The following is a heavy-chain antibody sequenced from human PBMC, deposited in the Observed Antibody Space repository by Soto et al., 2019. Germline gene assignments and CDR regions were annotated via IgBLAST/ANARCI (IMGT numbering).Heavy chain of an antibody. V-gene: IGHV4-34*01. CDR1: GGSFSGYY. CDR2: INHSGST. Sequence: LSLTCAVYGGSFSGYYWSWIRQPPGKGLEWIGEINHSGSTNYNPSLKSRVTISVDTSKNQFSLKLSSVTAADTAVYYCARAWATVTTYWFDPWGQGTLVTVSS. D-gene: IGHD4-17*01. CDR3: ARAWATVTTYWFDP. J-gene: IGHJ5*02.